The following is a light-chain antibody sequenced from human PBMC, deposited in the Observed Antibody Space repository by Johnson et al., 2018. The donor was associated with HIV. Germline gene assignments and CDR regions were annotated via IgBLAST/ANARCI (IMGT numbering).Light chain of an antibody. CDR2: ENN. J-gene: IGLJ1*01. CDR3: GTWDSSLNGYV. CDR1: SFNIGNSY. V-gene: IGLV1-51*02. Sequence: QSMLTQPPSVSAAPGQKVTISCSGSSFNIGNSYVSWFQQLPGTAPKLLIYENNKRPSGIPARFSGSKSGTSATLGITGLQAGDEADYYCGTWDSSLNGYVFATGTKVTVL.